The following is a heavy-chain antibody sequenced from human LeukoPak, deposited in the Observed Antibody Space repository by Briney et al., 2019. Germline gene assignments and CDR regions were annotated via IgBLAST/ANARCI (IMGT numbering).Heavy chain of an antibody. J-gene: IGHJ6*02. V-gene: IGHV3-21*01. CDR2: ISSSSGYI. D-gene: IGHD3-22*01. Sequence: GGSLRLSCAASGFIFSTYNMNWVRQAPGKGLEWVSSISSSSGYIFYADSVKGRFTISRDNSKNTLYLQMNSLRAEDTAVYYCAREGPLVTGYYYDSSGPPAGYGMDVWGQGTTVTVSS. CDR3: AREGPLVTGYYYDSSGPPAGYGMDV. CDR1: GFIFSTYN.